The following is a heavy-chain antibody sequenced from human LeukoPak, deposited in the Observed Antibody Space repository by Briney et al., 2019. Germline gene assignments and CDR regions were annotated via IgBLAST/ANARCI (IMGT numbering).Heavy chain of an antibody. Sequence: GGSLRLSCAAPGFTFSSYSMNWVRQAPGKGLEWVSSISSSSSYIYYADLVKGRFTISRDNAKNSLYLQMNSLRAEDTAVYYCARGGYDFWSGYYAPDYWGQGTRVTVSS. CDR1: GFTFSSYS. D-gene: IGHD3/OR15-3a*01. J-gene: IGHJ4*02. CDR2: ISSSSSYI. V-gene: IGHV3-21*01. CDR3: ARGGYDFWSGYYAPDY.